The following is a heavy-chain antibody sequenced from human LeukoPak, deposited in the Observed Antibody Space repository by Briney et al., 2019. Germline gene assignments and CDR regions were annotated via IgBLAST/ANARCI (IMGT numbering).Heavy chain of an antibody. Sequence: SETLSLACTVSGGSISGSSYYGGWIRQPPGKGLEWIGTIYYSGTTYYNPSLKSRVTISADTSKNHFSLKLSSVTAADTAVYYCARPGHSYYYMDVWGKGTTVTVSS. CDR2: IYYSGTT. D-gene: IGHD1-1*01. CDR1: GGSISGSSYY. V-gene: IGHV4-39*02. J-gene: IGHJ6*03. CDR3: ARPGHSYYYMDV.